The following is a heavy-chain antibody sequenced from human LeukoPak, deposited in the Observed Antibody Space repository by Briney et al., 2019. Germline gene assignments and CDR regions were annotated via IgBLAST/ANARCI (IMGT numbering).Heavy chain of an antibody. CDR3: ARHTLRIYYDFWSGPGYFDL. D-gene: IGHD3-3*01. J-gene: IGHJ2*01. CDR2: IYYSGST. Sequence: SETLSLTCTVSGGSTSSSSYYWGWIRQPPGKGLEWIGSIYYSGSTYYNPSLKSRVTISVDTSKNQFSLKLSSVTAADTAVYYCARHTLRIYYDFWSGPGYFDLWGRGTLVTVSS. CDR1: GGSTSSSSYY. V-gene: IGHV4-39*01.